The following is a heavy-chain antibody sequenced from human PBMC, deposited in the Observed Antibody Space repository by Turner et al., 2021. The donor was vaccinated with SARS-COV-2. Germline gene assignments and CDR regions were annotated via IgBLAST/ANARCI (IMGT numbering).Heavy chain of an antibody. CDR2: IYHNGSG. J-gene: IGHJ4*02. CDR3: ARWNEGFDY. Sequence: QVQLQESGPGLVKPSETLSLICTVSGGSVSPFDWGWIRQPPGKGLEWIGYIYHNGSGSYSPSLENRVTISEDTSKSQLSLKLNSVTAADTAVYYCARWNEGFDYWGQGTLVTVSS. V-gene: IGHV4-59*02. D-gene: IGHD1-1*01. CDR1: GGSVSPFD.